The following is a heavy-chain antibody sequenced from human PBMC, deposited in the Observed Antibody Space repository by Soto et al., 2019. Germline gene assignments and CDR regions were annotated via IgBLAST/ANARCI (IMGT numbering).Heavy chain of an antibody. Sequence: EVQLVESGGGLVQPGGSLRLSCAASGFTFRIYAMHWVRQAPGKGLEYVSAISSYGGSTYYANSVEGRFTISRDNSKNTLYLQMGSLRAEDMAVYYCARDPDSSGYYYFDYWGQGTLVTVSS. CDR1: GFTFRIYA. CDR2: ISSYGGST. V-gene: IGHV3-64*01. D-gene: IGHD3-22*01. CDR3: ARDPDSSGYYYFDY. J-gene: IGHJ4*02.